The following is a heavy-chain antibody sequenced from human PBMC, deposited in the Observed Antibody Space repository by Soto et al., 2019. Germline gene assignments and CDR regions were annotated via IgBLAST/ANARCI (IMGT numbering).Heavy chain of an antibody. J-gene: IGHJ4*02. Sequence: GGSLRLSCAASGFTFSSYGMHWVRQAPGKGLEWVGRIKSKTDGGTTDYAAPVKGRFTISRDDSKNTLYLQMNSLKTEDTAVYYCTRIIAAAHPCYFDYWGQGTLVTVSS. V-gene: IGHV3-15*07. CDR2: IKSKTDGGTT. D-gene: IGHD6-13*01. CDR3: TRIIAAAHPCYFDY. CDR1: GFTFSSYG.